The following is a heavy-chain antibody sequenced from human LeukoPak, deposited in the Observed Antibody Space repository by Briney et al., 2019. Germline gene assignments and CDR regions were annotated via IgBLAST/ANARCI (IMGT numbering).Heavy chain of an antibody. Sequence: SDTLSLICTVSGGSICTFYGNWIRHPPGEGRVWIGYISNTGITTYNPSLESRVAISVDTSKSQFSLKLSSVTAADTAVYYCARSGGYSSSWSLWGQGTLVTVSS. CDR2: ISNTGIT. J-gene: IGHJ4*02. CDR3: ARSGGYSSSWSL. V-gene: IGHV4-59*07. CDR1: GGSICTFY. D-gene: IGHD6-13*01.